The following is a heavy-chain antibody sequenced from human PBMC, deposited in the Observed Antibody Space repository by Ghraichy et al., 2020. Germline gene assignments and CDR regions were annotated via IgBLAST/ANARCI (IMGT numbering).Heavy chain of an antibody. V-gene: IGHV4-59*08. CDR2: IYFSGST. CDR3: ARHGGSGGGYNWFDP. J-gene: IGHJ5*02. D-gene: IGHD3-16*01. CDR1: GDSIRSYY. Sequence: SETLSLTCTVSGDSIRSYYWSWIRQPPGKGLEWIGYIYFSGSTNYNPSLKSRVTVSVDTSKNQFSLKLSSVTAADTAVYYCARHGGSGGGYNWFDPWGQGTLVTVSS.